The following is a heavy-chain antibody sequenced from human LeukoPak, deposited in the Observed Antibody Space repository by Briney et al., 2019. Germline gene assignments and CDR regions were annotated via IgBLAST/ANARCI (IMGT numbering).Heavy chain of an antibody. CDR3: ARRGIQPYAYYFDS. D-gene: IGHD5-18*01. Sequence: SETLSLTCTVSGGSISSSSYYWGWIRQPPGKGLEWIGTIYYSGSTYYNPSLKSRVTISVATSKKQFSLKLTSVTAADTAVYYCARRGIQPYAYYFDSWGQGTLVTVSS. J-gene: IGHJ4*02. CDR2: IYYSGST. V-gene: IGHV4-39*01. CDR1: GGSISSSSYY.